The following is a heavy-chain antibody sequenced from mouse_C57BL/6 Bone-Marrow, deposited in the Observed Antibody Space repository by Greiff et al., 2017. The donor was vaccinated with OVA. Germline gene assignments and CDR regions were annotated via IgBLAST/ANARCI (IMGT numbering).Heavy chain of an antibody. CDR3: TTDYGSSY. D-gene: IGHD1-1*01. CDR2: IDPENGDT. CDR1: GFNIKDDY. J-gene: IGHJ2*01. Sequence: EVKLMESGAELVRPGASVKLSCTASGFNIKDDYMHWVKQRPEQGLEWIGWIDPENGDTEYASKFQGKATITADTSSNTAYLQLSSLTSEDTAVYYCTTDYGSSYWGQGTTLTVSS. V-gene: IGHV14-4*01.